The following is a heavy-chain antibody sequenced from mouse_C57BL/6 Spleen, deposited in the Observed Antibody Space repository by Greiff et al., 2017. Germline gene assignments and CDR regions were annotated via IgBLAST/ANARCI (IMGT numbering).Heavy chain of an antibody. Sequence: EVQLVESGPGLVKPSQSLSLTCSVTGYSITSGYYWNWIRQFPGNKLEWMGYISYDGSNNYNPSLKNRISITRDTSKNQFFLKLNSVTTEDTATDDCASRAPYYYAMDYWGQGTSVTVSS. CDR3: ASRAPYYYAMDY. D-gene: IGHD3-1*01. V-gene: IGHV3-6*01. CDR2: ISYDGSN. CDR1: GYSITSGYY. J-gene: IGHJ4*01.